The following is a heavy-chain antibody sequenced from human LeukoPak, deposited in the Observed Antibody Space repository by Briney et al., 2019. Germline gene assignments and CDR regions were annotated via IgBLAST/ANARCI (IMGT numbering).Heavy chain of an antibody. CDR2: ISYDGSNK. CDR1: GFTFSSYG. CDR3: AKDFVRSGSSKGRSPPDVVY. J-gene: IGHJ4*02. D-gene: IGHD1-26*01. V-gene: IGHV3-30*18. Sequence: GRSLRLPCAASGFTFSSYGMHWVRQAPGKGLEWVAVISYDGSNKYYADSVKGRFTISRDNSKNTLYLQMNSLRAEDTAVYYCAKDFVRSGSSKGRSPPDVVYWGQGTLVTVSS.